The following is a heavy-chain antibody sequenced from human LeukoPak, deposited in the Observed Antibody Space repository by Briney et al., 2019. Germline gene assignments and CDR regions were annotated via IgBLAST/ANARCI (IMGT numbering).Heavy chain of an antibody. CDR2: IIPIFGTA. V-gene: IGHV1-69*13. D-gene: IGHD2-2*01. CDR1: GGTFSSYA. J-gene: IGHJ6*03. CDR3: ATYASDIVVVPAAGGGYYYMDV. Sequence: ASVKVSCKAFGGTFSSYAISWVRQAPGQGLEWMGGIIPIFGTANYAQKFQGRVTITADESTSTAYMELSSLRSEDTAVYYCATYASDIVVVPAAGGGYYYMDVWGKGTTVTVSS.